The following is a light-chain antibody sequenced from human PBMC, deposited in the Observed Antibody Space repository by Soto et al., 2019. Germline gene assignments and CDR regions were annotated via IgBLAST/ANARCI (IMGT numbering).Light chain of an antibody. Sequence: DIQMTQSPSSLSASVGDRVTITCRASQSISSYLNWYQQKPGKAPKLLIYAASSLQSGVPSRFSGSGSGTDFTLTISNLQPEDFATYYCQQSYSTPWTCGQGTEVDIK. CDR3: QQSYSTPWT. CDR1: QSISSY. J-gene: IGKJ1*01. V-gene: IGKV1-39*01. CDR2: AAS.